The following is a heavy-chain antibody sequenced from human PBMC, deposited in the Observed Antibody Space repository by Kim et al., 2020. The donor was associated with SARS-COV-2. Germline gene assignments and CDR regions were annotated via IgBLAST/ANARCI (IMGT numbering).Heavy chain of an antibody. D-gene: IGHD2-15*01. CDR2: ISYDGSNK. CDR3: AKAQLLQPLLDY. Sequence: GGSLRLSCAASGFTFSSYGMHWVRQAPGKGLEWVAVISYDGSNKYYADSVKGRFTISRDNSKNTLYLQMNSLRAEDTAVYYCAKAQLLQPLLDYWGQGTLVTVSS. J-gene: IGHJ4*02. V-gene: IGHV3-30*18. CDR1: GFTFSSYG.